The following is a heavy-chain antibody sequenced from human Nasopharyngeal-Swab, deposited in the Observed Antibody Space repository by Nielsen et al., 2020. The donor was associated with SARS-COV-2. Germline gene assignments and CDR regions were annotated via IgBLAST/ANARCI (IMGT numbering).Heavy chain of an antibody. Sequence: GGSLRLSCAASGFTFSSYAMHWVRQVPGKGLEWVAVISYDGSNKYYADSVKGRFTISRDNSKNTLYLQMNSLRAEDTAVYYCAREDPIAVAGNLDYWGQGTLVTVSS. CDR2: ISYDGSNK. D-gene: IGHD6-19*01. CDR1: GFTFSSYA. J-gene: IGHJ4*02. V-gene: IGHV3-30-3*01. CDR3: AREDPIAVAGNLDY.